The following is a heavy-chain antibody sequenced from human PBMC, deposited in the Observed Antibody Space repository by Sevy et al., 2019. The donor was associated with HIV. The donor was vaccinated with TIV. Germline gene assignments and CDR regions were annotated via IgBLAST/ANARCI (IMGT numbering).Heavy chain of an antibody. CDR3: ARTPPGFLEFDY. D-gene: IGHD3-3*01. J-gene: IGHJ4*02. V-gene: IGHV4-59*12. Sequence: SETLSLTCTVSGGSISSYYWSWIRQPPGKGLEWIGYIYYSGSTNYNPSLKSRVTISVDTSKNQLSLKLTSVTAADTAVYYCARTPPGFLEFDYWGQGTLVTVSS. CDR2: IYYSGST. CDR1: GGSISSYY.